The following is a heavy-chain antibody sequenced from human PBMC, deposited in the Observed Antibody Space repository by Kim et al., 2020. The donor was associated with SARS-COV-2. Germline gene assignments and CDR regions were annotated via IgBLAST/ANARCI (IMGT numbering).Heavy chain of an antibody. CDR2: VSNNGGRT. CDR1: GFSFSNFA. V-gene: IGHV3-23*01. D-gene: IGHD1-1*01. J-gene: IGHJ4*02. CDR3: TKGVGNDWYFDY. Sequence: GGSLRLSCTASGFSFSNFAMNWVRQAPGKGLECVSSVSNNGGRTNYGDSVKGRFTISRDDSKNTLHLQMNSLRVEDTAVYYCTKGVGNDWYFDYCGQGTLDTVSS.